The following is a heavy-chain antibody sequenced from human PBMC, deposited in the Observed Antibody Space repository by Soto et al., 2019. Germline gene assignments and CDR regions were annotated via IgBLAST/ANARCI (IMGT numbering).Heavy chain of an antibody. CDR1: GFSFSSYA. V-gene: IGHV3-23*01. Sequence: EVQLLESGGGLVQPGGSLRLSCAASGFSFSSYAMSWVRQAPGKGLEWVSGISGSGGSTYYADSVKGRFTISRDKSKNTLYLQINSLGAEDTAVYYCAKEAVAGPYYYYCGMDVGGQWTTVTVSS. D-gene: IGHD6-19*01. CDR3: AKEAVAGPYYYYCGMDV. J-gene: IGHJ6*02. CDR2: ISGSGGST.